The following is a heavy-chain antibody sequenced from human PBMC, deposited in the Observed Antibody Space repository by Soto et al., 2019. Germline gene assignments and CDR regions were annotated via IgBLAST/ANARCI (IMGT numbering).Heavy chain of an antibody. CDR1: GASISGFY. CDR2: IYATGTT. CDR3: VRDGTKTLRDWFDP. V-gene: IGHV4-4*07. Sequence: KASETLSLTCTVSGASISGFYWSWIRKSAGKGLEWIGRIYATGTTNYNPSLKSRVMMSVDTSKKQFSLKLRSVTAADTAVYYCVRDGTKTLRDWFDPWGQGISVTVSS. J-gene: IGHJ5*02. D-gene: IGHD1-1*01.